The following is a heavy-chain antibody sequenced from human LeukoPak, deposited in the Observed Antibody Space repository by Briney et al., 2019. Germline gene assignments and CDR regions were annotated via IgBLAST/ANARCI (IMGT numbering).Heavy chain of an antibody. D-gene: IGHD3-22*01. Sequence: SETLSLTCTVSGGSISSSSYYWGWIRQPPGKGLEWIGSIYYSGSTYYNPSLKSRVTISVDTSKNQFSVKLSSVTAADTAVYYCASDPNYYDSSGFDYWGQGTLVTVSP. CDR3: ASDPNYYDSSGFDY. CDR1: GGSISSSSYY. J-gene: IGHJ4*02. V-gene: IGHV4-39*01. CDR2: IYYSGST.